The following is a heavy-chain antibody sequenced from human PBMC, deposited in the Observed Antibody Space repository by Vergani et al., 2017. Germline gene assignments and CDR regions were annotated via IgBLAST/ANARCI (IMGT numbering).Heavy chain of an antibody. J-gene: IGHJ4*02. Sequence: QVQLVESGGGVVQPGRSLRLSCAASGFTFSSYGMHWVRQAPGKGLEWVAVIWYDGSNKYYADSVKGRFTISRDNSKNTLYLQMNSLRAEDTAVYYCARDVFGDSPGDFDYWGQGTLVTVSS. D-gene: IGHD3-10*01. CDR2: IWYDGSNK. CDR1: GFTFSSYG. CDR3: ARDVFGDSPGDFDY. V-gene: IGHV3-33*01.